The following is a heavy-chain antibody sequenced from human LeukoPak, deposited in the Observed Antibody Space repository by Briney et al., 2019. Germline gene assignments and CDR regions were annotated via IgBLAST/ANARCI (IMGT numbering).Heavy chain of an antibody. J-gene: IGHJ4*02. V-gene: IGHV3-23*01. CDR3: AEDIVVVPAAMFDY. D-gene: IGHD2-2*01. Sequence: GGSLRLSCAASGFTFSSYAMSWVRQAPGKGLEWVSAISGSGGSTYYADSVKGRFTISRDNSKNTLYLQMNSLRAEDTAVYYCAEDIVVVPAAMFDYWGQGTLVTVSS. CDR1: GFTFSSYA. CDR2: ISGSGGST.